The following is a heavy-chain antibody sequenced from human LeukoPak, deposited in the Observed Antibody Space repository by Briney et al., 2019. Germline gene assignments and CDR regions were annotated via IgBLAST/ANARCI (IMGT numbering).Heavy chain of an antibody. Sequence: SETLSLTCSVSGGSISSSGHYWGWIRQSPEKGLDWIGSIYSNGNTYYNPSVKSRVTISVDTSKNQFSLKLTSVTAAETAVYYCARSANVTTGYFDYWGQGALVNVS. CDR2: IYSNGNT. J-gene: IGHJ4*02. CDR3: ARSANVTTGYFDY. CDR1: GGSISSSGHY. V-gene: IGHV4-39*07. D-gene: IGHD4-17*01.